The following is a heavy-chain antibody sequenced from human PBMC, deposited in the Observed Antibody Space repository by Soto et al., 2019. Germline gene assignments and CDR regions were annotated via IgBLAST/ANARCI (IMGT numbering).Heavy chain of an antibody. V-gene: IGHV1-18*04. J-gene: IGHJ4*02. CDR3: ATSRTSIAVAVETEYYFDY. CDR1: GYTFTNYG. CDR2: ISAYNGDT. Sequence: ASVKVSFKASGYTFTNYGISWVRQAPGQGLEWIGWISAYNGDTNYAQNLQGRVTLTTDTSTSTAYMELRSLRSDDTAVYYCATSRTSIAVAVETEYYFDYWGQGTLLTVSS. D-gene: IGHD6-19*01.